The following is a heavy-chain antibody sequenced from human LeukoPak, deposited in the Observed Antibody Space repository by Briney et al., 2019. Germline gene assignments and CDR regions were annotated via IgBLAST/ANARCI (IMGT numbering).Heavy chain of an antibody. D-gene: IGHD2-2*01. Sequence: PSETLSLTCAVYGGSFSGYYWSWIRQPPGQGLEWLGEINHSGSTNYNPSLKSRVTISVDTSKNQFSLRLSSVTAADTAVYYCARGRLYCSSTSCFYYYYYYMDVWGKGTTVTVSS. CDR3: ARGRLYCSSTSCFYYYYYYMDV. J-gene: IGHJ6*03. CDR2: INHSGST. V-gene: IGHV4-34*01. CDR1: GGSFSGYY.